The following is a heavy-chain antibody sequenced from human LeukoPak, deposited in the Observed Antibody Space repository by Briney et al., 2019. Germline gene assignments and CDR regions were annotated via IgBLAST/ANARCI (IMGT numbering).Heavy chain of an antibody. V-gene: IGHV1-8*03. CDR1: GYTFTSYD. Sequence: ASVKVSCKASGYTFTSYDINWVRQATGQGLEWMGWMNPNSGNTGYAQKFQGRVTITRNTSISTAYMELSSLRSEDTAVYYCARAGSSWYAYYYYYYVDVWGKGTTVTVSS. CDR2: MNPNSGNT. D-gene: IGHD6-13*01. CDR3: ARAGSSWYAYYYYYYVDV. J-gene: IGHJ6*03.